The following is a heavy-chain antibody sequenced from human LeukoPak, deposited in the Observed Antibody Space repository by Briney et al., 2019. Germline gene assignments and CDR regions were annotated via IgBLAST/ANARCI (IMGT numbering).Heavy chain of an antibody. CDR3: AKDLSKSVVRGVITTVPVSFDY. CDR1: GGSITSYY. Sequence: SETLSLTCTVSGGSITSYYWSWIRQPAGKGLEWIGRIYTSGSTNYNPSLKSRVTMSVDTSKNQFSLKLSSVTAEDTAVYYCAKDLSKSVVRGVITTVPVSFDYWGQGTLVTVSS. D-gene: IGHD3-10*01. J-gene: IGHJ4*02. CDR2: IYTSGST. V-gene: IGHV4-4*07.